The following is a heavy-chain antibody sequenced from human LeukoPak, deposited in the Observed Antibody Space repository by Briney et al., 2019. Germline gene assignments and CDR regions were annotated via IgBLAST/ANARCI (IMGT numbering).Heavy chain of an antibody. CDR3: ARVGGRYSPLGY. CDR1: GFTFSSYW. Sequence: AGGSLRLSCAGSGFTFSSYWMSWVRQAPGKGLEWVANIKQDGSEKYYVDSVKGRFTISRDNDKNSLFLQMTSLRAEDTAVYYCARVGGRYSPLGYWGQGTLVTVSS. V-gene: IGHV3-7*01. CDR2: IKQDGSEK. J-gene: IGHJ4*02. D-gene: IGHD3-16*02.